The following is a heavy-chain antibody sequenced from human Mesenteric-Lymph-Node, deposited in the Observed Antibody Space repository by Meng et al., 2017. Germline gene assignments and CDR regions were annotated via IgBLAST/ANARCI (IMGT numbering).Heavy chain of an antibody. CDR3: ARGNILVVPAASPYDFDY. CDR2: INHSGST. J-gene: IGHJ4*02. Sequence: SETLSLTCAVYGGSFSGYYWSWIRQPPGKGLEWIGEINHSGSTNYNPSLKSRVTISVDTSKNQFSLKRSSVTAADTAVYYCARGNILVVPAASPYDFDYCGQAIL. CDR1: GGSFSGYY. V-gene: IGHV4-34*01. D-gene: IGHD2-2*01.